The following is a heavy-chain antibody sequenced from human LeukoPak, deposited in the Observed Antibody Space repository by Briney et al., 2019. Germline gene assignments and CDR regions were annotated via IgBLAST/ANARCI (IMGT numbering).Heavy chain of an antibody. D-gene: IGHD3-22*01. J-gene: IGHJ4*02. V-gene: IGHV3-66*01. CDR1: GFTVSSNY. CDR3: ARDHYYDSSGYYYGIDY. Sequence: PGGSLRLSCAASGFTVSSNYMSWVRQAPGKGLEWVSVIYSGGSTYYADSVKGRFTISRDNSKNTLYLQMNSLRAEDTAVYYCARDHYYDSSGYYYGIDYWGQGTLVTVSS. CDR2: IYSGGST.